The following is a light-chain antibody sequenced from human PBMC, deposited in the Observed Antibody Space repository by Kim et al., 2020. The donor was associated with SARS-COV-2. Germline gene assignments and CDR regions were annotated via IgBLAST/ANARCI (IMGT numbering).Light chain of an antibody. CDR1: SLRIYY. V-gene: IGLV3-19*01. J-gene: IGLJ2*01. CDR3: NSRDSSGKRVV. Sequence: ALGQTVRITCQGDSLRIYYATWYQQKPGPAPILVMYGQNKRPSGIPDRFSGSTSGNTASLTITGAQAEDEADYYCNSRDSSGKRVVFGGGTQLTVL. CDR2: GQN.